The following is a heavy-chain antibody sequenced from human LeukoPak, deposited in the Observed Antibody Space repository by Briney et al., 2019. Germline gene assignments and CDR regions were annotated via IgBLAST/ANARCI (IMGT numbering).Heavy chain of an antibody. Sequence: SETLSLTCTGSGGSISRSSYFGGWIRQPPGKGLEWMGSIYYSGSTYYNPSLKSRGTISVDTSKNQFSLKLSSVTAADTAVYYCARREGARPMDYWGQGILVTVSS. CDR1: GGSISRSSYF. J-gene: IGHJ4*02. D-gene: IGHD6-6*01. CDR3: ARREGARPMDY. V-gene: IGHV4-39*01. CDR2: IYYSGST.